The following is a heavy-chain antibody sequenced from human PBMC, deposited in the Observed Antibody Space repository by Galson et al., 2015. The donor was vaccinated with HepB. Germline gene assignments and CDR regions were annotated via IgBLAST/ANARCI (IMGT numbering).Heavy chain of an antibody. V-gene: IGHV1-18*04. J-gene: IGHJ6*02. CDR1: GHTFSTSG. Sequence: SCKASGHTFSTSGVTWVRQAPGQGLEWMGWISAYNGNTNYAQKLQGRVTMTTDTSTSTTYMELTSLRSDDTAVYYCAIGGGSGWSWCYYYGMHVWGQGTTVTVSS. CDR3: AIGGGSGWSWCYYYGMHV. CDR2: ISAYNGNT. D-gene: IGHD6-13*01.